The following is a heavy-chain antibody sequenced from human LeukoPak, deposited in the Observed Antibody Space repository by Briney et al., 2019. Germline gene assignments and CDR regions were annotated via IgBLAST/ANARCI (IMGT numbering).Heavy chain of an antibody. CDR2: IYYSGST. J-gene: IGHJ6*03. D-gene: IGHD6-13*01. V-gene: IGHV4-61*01. CDR1: GGSVSSGSYY. CDR3: ARDGTYSSSWTHYYYYYMDV. Sequence: KPSETLSLTCTVSGGSVSSGSYYWSWIRQPPGKGLEWIGYIYYSGSTNYNPSLKRRVTISVDTSKNQFSLKLSSVTAADTAVYYCARDGTYSSSWTHYYYYYMDVWGKGTTVTVSS.